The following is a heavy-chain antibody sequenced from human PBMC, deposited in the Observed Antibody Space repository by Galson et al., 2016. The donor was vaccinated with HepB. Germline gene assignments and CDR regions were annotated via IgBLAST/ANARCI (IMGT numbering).Heavy chain of an antibody. V-gene: IGHV6-1*01. Sequence: CAISGDSVSSHSAGWYWIRQSPSRGLEWLGRTYYRSKWHFDYAGSVESRISINPDPAKNPFSLQLNSVTPEDTAIFYCARSYLLGRGFGSWGQGTLVTGSS. J-gene: IGHJ4*02. CDR3: ARSYLLGRGFGS. D-gene: IGHD7-27*01. CDR2: TYYRSKWHF. CDR1: GDSVSSHSAG.